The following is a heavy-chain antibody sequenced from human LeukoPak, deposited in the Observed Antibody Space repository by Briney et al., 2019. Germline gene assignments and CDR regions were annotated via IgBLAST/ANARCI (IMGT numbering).Heavy chain of an antibody. CDR1: GFTFSSYE. CDR2: ISSSGNNI. V-gene: IGHV3-48*03. Sequence: GGSLRLSCAASGFTFSSYEMNWVRQAPGKGLEWVSYISSSGNNIYFADSVKGRFTISRDNAKNSLFLQMSSLRAEDTAVYYCVKDRRYSSNWYYFDYWGQGTLVIVSS. J-gene: IGHJ4*02. D-gene: IGHD6-13*01. CDR3: VKDRRYSSNWYYFDY.